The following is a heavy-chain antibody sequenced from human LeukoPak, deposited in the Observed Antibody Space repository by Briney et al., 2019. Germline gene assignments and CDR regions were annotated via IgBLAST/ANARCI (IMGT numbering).Heavy chain of an antibody. V-gene: IGHV1-18*01. CDR3: ARDVVATILPYYFDY. D-gene: IGHD5-12*01. CDR1: GYTFTSYG. CDR2: ISAYNGNT. Sequence: GASVKVSCKASGYTFTSYGISWVRQAPGQGLEWMGWISAYNGNTNYAQKLQGRVTMTTDTSATTVYMELRNLRSDDTAVYYCARDVVATILPYYFDYWGQGTLVTVSS. J-gene: IGHJ4*02.